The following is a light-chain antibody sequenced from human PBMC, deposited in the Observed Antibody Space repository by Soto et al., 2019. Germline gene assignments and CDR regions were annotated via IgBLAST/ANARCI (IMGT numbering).Light chain of an antibody. Sequence: QSALTQPASVSGSPGQSITICCTGTSSDVGSYNLVSWYQQHPGKAPKLLIYEGSKRPSGVSNRFSGSKSGNTASLTISGLQAEDEADYYCCSYAGSGTYVFGNGTKVTVL. V-gene: IGLV2-23*01. CDR3: CSYAGSGTYV. CDR2: EGS. J-gene: IGLJ1*01. CDR1: SSDVGSYNL.